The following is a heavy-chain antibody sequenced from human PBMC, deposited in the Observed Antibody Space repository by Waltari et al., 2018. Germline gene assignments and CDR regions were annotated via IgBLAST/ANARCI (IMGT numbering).Heavy chain of an antibody. CDR3: TRNPGY. CDR1: DFFTDYW. V-gene: IGHV3-74*03. J-gene: IGHJ4*02. Sequence: EVQLVNSGGGLVQPGGSLRLSCAVSDFFTDYWLDWVRQAPGKGLVWGEGMKTDGTSITYADSWKGRFTISRDSAKNTYYLQMNSLRAEDTAVYYCTRNPGYWGQGTLVTVSS. CDR2: MKTDGTSI.